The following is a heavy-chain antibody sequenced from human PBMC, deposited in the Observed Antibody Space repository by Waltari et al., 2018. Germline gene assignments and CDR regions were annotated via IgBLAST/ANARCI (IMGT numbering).Heavy chain of an antibody. Sequence: QVQLQQWGAGLLKPSETLSLTCAVYGGSFRGYYWSWIRQPPGKGPEWVGEINHSGRTNYNPSLKSRVTISVDTSKNQFSLKLSSVTAADTAVYYCARGRRFQDYCSGGSCYRYNWFDPWGQGTLVTVSS. D-gene: IGHD2-15*01. J-gene: IGHJ5*02. V-gene: IGHV4-34*01. CDR2: INHSGRT. CDR1: GGSFRGYY. CDR3: ARGRRFQDYCSGGSCYRYNWFDP.